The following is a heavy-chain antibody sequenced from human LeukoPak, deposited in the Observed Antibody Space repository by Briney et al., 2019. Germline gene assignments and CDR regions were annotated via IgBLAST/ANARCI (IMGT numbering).Heavy chain of an antibody. D-gene: IGHD3-22*01. J-gene: IGHJ3*02. CDR1: GFTFSNAW. V-gene: IGHV3-15*01. Sequence: KTGGSLRLSCAASGFTFSNAWMSWVRQAPGKGLEWVGRIKSKTDGGTTDYAAPVKGRFTISRDDSKNTLYLQMNSLKTEDTAVYYCTTDYYDSSGYPMDAFDIWGQGTRVTVSS. CDR3: TTDYYDSSGYPMDAFDI. CDR2: IKSKTDGGTT.